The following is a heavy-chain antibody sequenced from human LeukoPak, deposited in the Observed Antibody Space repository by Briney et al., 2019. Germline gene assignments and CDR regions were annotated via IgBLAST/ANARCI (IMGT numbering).Heavy chain of an antibody. Sequence: SETLSLTCTVSGGSISSYYWSWIRQPPGKGLEWIGYIYYSGSTNYNPSLKSRVTISVDTSKNQFSLKLSSVTAADTAVYYCARVGYYDSSGYRTFAFDIWGQGTMVTVSS. CDR3: ARVGYYDSSGYRTFAFDI. CDR1: GGSISSYY. CDR2: IYYSGST. D-gene: IGHD3-22*01. J-gene: IGHJ3*02. V-gene: IGHV4-59*01.